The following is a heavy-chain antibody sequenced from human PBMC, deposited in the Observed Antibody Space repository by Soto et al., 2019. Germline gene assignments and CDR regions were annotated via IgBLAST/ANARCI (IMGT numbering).Heavy chain of an antibody. CDR1: GYTFTGYY. CDR3: ARDYPGADTFDY. Sequence: ASVKVSCKASGYTFTGYYMHWVRQAPGQGLEWMGWINPNSGGTNYAQKFQGRVTMTRDTSISTAYMELSRLRSDDTAVYYCARDYPGADTFDYWGQGTLVTVSS. J-gene: IGHJ4*02. V-gene: IGHV1-2*02. CDR2: INPNSGGT. D-gene: IGHD1-26*01.